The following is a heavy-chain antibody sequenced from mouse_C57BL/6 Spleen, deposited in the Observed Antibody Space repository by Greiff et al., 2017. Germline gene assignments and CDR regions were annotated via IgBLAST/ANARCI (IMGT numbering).Heavy chain of an antibody. Sequence: VQLQQPGAELVRPGSSVKLSCKASGYTFTSYWMDWVKQRPGQGLEWIGNIYPSDSETHYNQKFKDKATLTVDKSSSTAYMQLSSLTSEDSAVYYCARSELGQFADWGQGTLVTVSA. CDR2: IYPSDSET. CDR1: GYTFTSYW. V-gene: IGHV1-61*01. D-gene: IGHD4-1*01. J-gene: IGHJ3*01. CDR3: ARSELGQFAD.